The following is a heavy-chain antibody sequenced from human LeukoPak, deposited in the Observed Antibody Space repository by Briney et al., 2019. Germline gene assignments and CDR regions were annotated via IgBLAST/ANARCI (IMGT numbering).Heavy chain of an antibody. Sequence: GGSLRLSCAASGFTFSTYAMSWVRQAPGKGLEWVSAISGSGGSTYYADSVKGRFTISRDNSKNTLYLQMNSLRAEDTAVYYCASPYDSSGYYYLDYWGQGTLVTVSS. J-gene: IGHJ4*02. D-gene: IGHD3-22*01. CDR3: ASPYDSSGYYYLDY. CDR1: GFTFSTYA. V-gene: IGHV3-23*01. CDR2: ISGSGGST.